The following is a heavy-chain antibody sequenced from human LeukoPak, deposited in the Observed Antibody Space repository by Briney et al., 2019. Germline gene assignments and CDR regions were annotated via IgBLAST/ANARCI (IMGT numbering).Heavy chain of an antibody. Sequence: GGSLRLSCAASGFTFSSYGMHWVRQAPGKGLEWVAFIGNDENNKEFGDSLKGRFTISRDNSKSTVYLQMNSLRVEDTAVYYCAKDNYRYVDYWGQGTLVIVSS. J-gene: IGHJ4*02. CDR3: AKDNYRYVDY. V-gene: IGHV3-30*02. D-gene: IGHD3-16*02. CDR1: GFTFSSYG. CDR2: IGNDENNK.